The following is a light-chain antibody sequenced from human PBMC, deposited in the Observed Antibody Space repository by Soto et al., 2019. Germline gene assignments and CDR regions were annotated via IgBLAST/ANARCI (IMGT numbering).Light chain of an antibody. CDR2: KDN. J-gene: IGLJ3*02. CDR1: SSNIGSNF. CDR3: SVWEDNVDGWV. V-gene: IGLV1-47*01. Sequence: QSVLTQPPSASGTPGQRVTISCSGSSSNIGSNFVYWYQQLPGTAPQLHIYKDNERPSGVPDRFSGSKSGTSVSLAISGLRPEDEAEYYCSVWEDNVDGWVFGGGTKLTVL.